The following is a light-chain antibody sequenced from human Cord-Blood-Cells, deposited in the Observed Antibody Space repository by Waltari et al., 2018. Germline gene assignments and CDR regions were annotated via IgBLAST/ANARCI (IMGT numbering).Light chain of an antibody. Sequence: SYELPQPPSVSVSPGQPASINCSGDKSGDKYACWYQQKPGQSPVLVIYQDSKRPSGIPERFSGSNSGNTATLTISGTQAMDEADYYCQAWDSSTGVFGTGTKVTVL. CDR1: KSGDKY. J-gene: IGLJ1*01. V-gene: IGLV3-1*01. CDR3: QAWDSSTGV. CDR2: QDS.